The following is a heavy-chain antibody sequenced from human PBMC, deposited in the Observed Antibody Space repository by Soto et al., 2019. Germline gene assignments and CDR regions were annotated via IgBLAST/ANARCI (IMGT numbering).Heavy chain of an antibody. CDR1: GYTFTSYG. D-gene: IGHD2-2*01. J-gene: IGHJ4*02. CDR3: ARGGPIVVVPAAIDPRHPLDY. V-gene: IGHV1-18*01. Sequence: GASVKVSCKASGYTFTSYGISWVRQAPGQGLEWMGWIIAYIGNTNYAQKLQGRVTMTADESTSTAYMELRSLRSEDTAVYYCARGGPIVVVPAAIDPRHPLDYWGQGTLVTVSS. CDR2: IIAYIGNT.